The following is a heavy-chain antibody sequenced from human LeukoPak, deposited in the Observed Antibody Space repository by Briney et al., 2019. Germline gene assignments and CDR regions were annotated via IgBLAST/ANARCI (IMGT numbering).Heavy chain of an antibody. Sequence: SETLSLTCAVSGGSISSGGYSWSWIRQPPGKGLEWIWYIYHSGSTYYNPSLKSRVIISVDTSKNQFSLKLSSVTAADTAVYYCARRRVLMVYAHDAFDIWGQGTMVTVSS. CDR3: ARRRVLMVYAHDAFDI. J-gene: IGHJ3*02. D-gene: IGHD2-8*01. CDR2: IYHSGST. CDR1: GGSISSGGYS. V-gene: IGHV4-30-2*03.